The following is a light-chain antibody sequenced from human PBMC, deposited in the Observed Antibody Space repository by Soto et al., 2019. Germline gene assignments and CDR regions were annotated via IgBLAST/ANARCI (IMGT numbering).Light chain of an antibody. J-gene: IGKJ3*01. CDR2: KAS. CDR1: QSISSW. CDR3: QQSFT. Sequence: DIQMTQSPSTLSASVGDRFTITCRASQSISSWLAWYQQKPGKAPKLLIYKASSLESGVPSRFSGSGSGTEFTLTISSLQPDDFATYYCQQSFTFGPGTKVDIK. V-gene: IGKV1-5*03.